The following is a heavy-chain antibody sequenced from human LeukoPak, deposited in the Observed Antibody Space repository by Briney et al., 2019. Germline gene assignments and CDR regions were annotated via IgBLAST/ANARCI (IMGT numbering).Heavy chain of an antibody. Sequence: GASVKVSCKASGYTFTSYGISWVRQAPGQGLEWMGWISAYNGNTNYAQKLQGRVTMTTDTSTSTAYMELRSLRSDDTAVYYCARDPTAFGVVVPAAPSWFDPWGQGTLVTVSS. V-gene: IGHV1-18*01. CDR2: ISAYNGNT. J-gene: IGHJ5*02. CDR1: GYTFTSYG. CDR3: ARDPTAFGVVVPAAPSWFDP. D-gene: IGHD2-2*01.